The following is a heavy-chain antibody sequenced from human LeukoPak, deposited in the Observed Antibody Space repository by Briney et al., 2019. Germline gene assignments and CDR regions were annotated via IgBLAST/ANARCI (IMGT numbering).Heavy chain of an antibody. CDR3: AKSPNYDDSSGYQTPWYDY. J-gene: IGHJ4*02. CDR1: GFTFSSYA. CDR2: ISGSGGNT. D-gene: IGHD3-22*01. Sequence: PGGSLRLSCAASGFTFSSYAMSWVRQAPGKGLEWVSAISGSGGNTYYADSVKGRFTISRDNSKNTLYLQMNSLRAEDTAVYYCAKSPNYDDSSGYQTPWYDYWGQGTLVTVSS. V-gene: IGHV3-23*01.